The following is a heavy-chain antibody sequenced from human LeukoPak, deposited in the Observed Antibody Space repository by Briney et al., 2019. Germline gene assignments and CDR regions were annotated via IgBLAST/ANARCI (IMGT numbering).Heavy chain of an antibody. CDR2: MNPNSGNT. V-gene: IGHV1-8*01. D-gene: IGHD3-3*01. CDR1: GYTFTSYD. J-gene: IGHJ5*02. CDR3: ARGYDFWSGYQRCFGWFDP. Sequence: GASVKVSCKASGYTFTSYDINWVRQATGQGLEWMGWMNPNSGNTGYAQKFQGRVTMTRNTSISTAYMELRSLRSDDTAVYYCARGYDFWSGYQRCFGWFDPWGQGTLVTVSS.